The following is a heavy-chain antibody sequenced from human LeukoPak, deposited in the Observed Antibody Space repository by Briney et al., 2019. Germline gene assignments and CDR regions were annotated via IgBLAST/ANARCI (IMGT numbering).Heavy chain of an antibody. Sequence: SGGSLRLSCGAGRLTLSSYSIQWVRQAPGKGLEWVSYISSSSSTIYYADSVKGRFTISRDNAKNSLYLQMNSLRDEDKAVYYWCSTLEDRRGASRRNALDMWGQGTMVTVSS. J-gene: IGHJ3*02. D-gene: IGHD2-2*01. CDR1: RLTLSSYS. CDR3: CSTLEDRRGASRRNALDM. CDR2: ISSSSSTI. V-gene: IGHV3-48*02.